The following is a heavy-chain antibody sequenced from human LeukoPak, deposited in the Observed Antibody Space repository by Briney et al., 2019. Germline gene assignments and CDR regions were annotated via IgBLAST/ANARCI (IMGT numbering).Heavy chain of an antibody. CDR2: IYYSGST. Sequence: KASETLSLTCTVSGGSISSYYWSWIRQPPGKGLERIGYIYYSGSTNYNPSLKSRVTISVDTSKNQFSLKLSSVTAADTAVYYCAAWSGYHYYFDYWGQGTLVTVSS. CDR3: AAWSGYHYYFDY. CDR1: GGSISSYY. J-gene: IGHJ4*02. D-gene: IGHD3-3*01. V-gene: IGHV4-59*01.